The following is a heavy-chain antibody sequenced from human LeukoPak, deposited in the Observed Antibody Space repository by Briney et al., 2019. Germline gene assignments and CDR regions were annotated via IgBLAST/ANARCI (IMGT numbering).Heavy chain of an antibody. Sequence: PGGSLRLSCSASGFTFNTYPMHWVRQSPGKGLEWVAVTSHDESYKFYAESVKGRFTISKDNSKNTLYLQMNSLRAEDTAVYYCARVIAVAGSCDYWGQGTLVTVSS. CDR1: GFTFNTYP. D-gene: IGHD6-19*01. CDR3: ARVIAVAGSCDY. CDR2: TSHDESYK. J-gene: IGHJ4*02. V-gene: IGHV3-30-3*01.